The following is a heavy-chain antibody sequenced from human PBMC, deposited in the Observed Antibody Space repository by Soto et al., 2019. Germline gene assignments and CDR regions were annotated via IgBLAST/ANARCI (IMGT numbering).Heavy chain of an antibody. CDR3: ARAANCSSTTCFSQWFAP. V-gene: IGHV1-3*04. Sequence: ASVKVSCKASGYNFTTYALHWVRQAPGQRLEWMGWINTDNAKTGYSEKFQDRVTLTRDTSAATAYMELSSLRSEDTAVYYCARAANCSSTTCFSQWFAPWGQGTLVPV. D-gene: IGHD2-2*01. CDR2: INTDNAKT. CDR1: GYNFTTYA. J-gene: IGHJ5*02.